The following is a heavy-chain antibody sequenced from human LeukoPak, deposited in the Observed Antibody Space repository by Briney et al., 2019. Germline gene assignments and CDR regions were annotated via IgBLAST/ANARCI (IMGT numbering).Heavy chain of an antibody. Sequence: GGSLRLSCAASGLTVSSNYMSWVRQAPGKGLEWVSVIYSGGSTYYADSVKGRFTISRDNSKNTLYLQMNSLRAEDTAVYYCALPRYGSGSYTDYWGQGTLVTVSS. D-gene: IGHD3-10*01. CDR3: ALPRYGSGSYTDY. CDR2: IYSGGST. CDR1: GLTVSSNY. J-gene: IGHJ4*02. V-gene: IGHV3-53*01.